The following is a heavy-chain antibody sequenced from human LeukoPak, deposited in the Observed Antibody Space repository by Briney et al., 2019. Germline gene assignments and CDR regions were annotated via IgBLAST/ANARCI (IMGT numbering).Heavy chain of an antibody. V-gene: IGHV5-51*01. CDR1: GYSFTSYW. Sequence: GESLKISCKASGYSFTSYWIGWVRQMPGKGLEWMGIIDPSDSDIRYTPSFQGQVTISADESLSTAYLQWNSLKASDTAIYYCARQTAMGRSGDYWGQGTLVTVSS. CDR2: IDPSDSDI. D-gene: IGHD7-27*01. J-gene: IGHJ4*02. CDR3: ARQTAMGRSGDY.